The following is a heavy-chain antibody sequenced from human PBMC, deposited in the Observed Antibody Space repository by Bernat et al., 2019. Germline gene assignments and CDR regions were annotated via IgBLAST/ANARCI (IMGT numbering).Heavy chain of an antibody. Sequence: QVQLVESGGGVVQPGRSLRLSCTASGFAFSDCGMHWVRQAPGKGLEWVSVIWYDGSIQYYADSVKGRFTISRDNSKNTVYLQMNSLRAEDTAVYYCARALGVQSGYFDYWGQGTLVTVSS. J-gene: IGHJ4*02. D-gene: IGHD3-10*01. V-gene: IGHV3-33*01. CDR1: GFAFSDCG. CDR3: ARALGVQSGYFDY. CDR2: IWYDGSIQ.